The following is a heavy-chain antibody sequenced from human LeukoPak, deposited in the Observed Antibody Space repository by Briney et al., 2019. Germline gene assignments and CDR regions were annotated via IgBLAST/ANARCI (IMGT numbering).Heavy chain of an antibody. J-gene: IGHJ4*02. CDR1: GYTFTSYY. Sequence: ASVKVSCKASGYTFTSYYMHWVRQAPGQGLEWMGVINPSGGSTSYAQKFQGRVTMTRDTSTSTVYMELSSLRSEDTAVYYCARVSGSLPPFDYWGQGTLVTVSS. CDR3: ARVSGSLPPFDY. V-gene: IGHV1-46*01. CDR2: INPSGGST. D-gene: IGHD1-26*01.